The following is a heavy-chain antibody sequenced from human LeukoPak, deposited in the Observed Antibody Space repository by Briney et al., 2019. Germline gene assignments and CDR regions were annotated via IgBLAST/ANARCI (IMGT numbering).Heavy chain of an antibody. J-gene: IGHJ4*02. CDR3: ARVGTYGSGSYLSWLDY. V-gene: IGHV4-59*01. CDR2: IYYSGST. D-gene: IGHD3-10*01. Sequence: PSETLSLTCTVSGGSISSYYWSWIRQPPGKGLDWIGYIYYSGSTNYNPSPKSRVTISVDTSKNQFSLKLSSVTAADTAVYYCARVGTYGSGSYLSWLDYWGQGTLVTVSS. CDR1: GGSISSYY.